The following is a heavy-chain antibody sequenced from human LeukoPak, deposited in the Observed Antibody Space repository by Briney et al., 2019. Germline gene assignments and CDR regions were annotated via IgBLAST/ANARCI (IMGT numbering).Heavy chain of an antibody. CDR2: ISVYNGNT. V-gene: IGHV1-18*01. CDR3: ARAFCSSTSCYADY. J-gene: IGHJ4*02. CDR1: GYIFTNYA. D-gene: IGHD2-2*01. Sequence: ASVKVCCKASGYIFTNYALNWVRQAPGQGLEWMGWISVYNGNTNYAQNLQGRVTMTTNTSTSTAYMELRSLRSDDTAAYYCARAFCSSTSCYADYWGQGTLVTVSS.